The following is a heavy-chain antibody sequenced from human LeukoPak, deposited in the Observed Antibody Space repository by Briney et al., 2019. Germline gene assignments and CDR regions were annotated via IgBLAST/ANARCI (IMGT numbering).Heavy chain of an antibody. CDR3: GRQPSGGMAVDFGGLFASYYTYYYMDV. J-gene: IGHJ6*03. D-gene: IGHD3-10*01. CDR2: INPSDGAT. V-gene: IGHV1-46*01. Sequence: VASVKVSCKASGYTFTMYYLHWVRQAPGQGLEWMGMINPSDGATTYAQRFQGRVTMTRDMSTTTVYMDLCSLRSEDTAVYFCGRQPSGGMAVDFGGLFASYYTYYYMDVWGRGTTVTVSS. CDR1: GYTFTMYY.